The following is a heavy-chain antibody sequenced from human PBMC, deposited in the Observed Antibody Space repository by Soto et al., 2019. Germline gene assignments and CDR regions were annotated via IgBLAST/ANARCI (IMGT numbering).Heavy chain of an antibody. CDR3: ARDFKESQYYYYCMDV. Sequence: GGSLRLSCVVSGFTFGSYSMNWVRQAPGKGLEWVSSISSGGEYTYYADSVKGRFTISRDNAKNSVYLQMNSLTAEDTALYYCARDFKESQYYYYCMDVWGKGTTVTVSS. CDR1: GFTFGSYS. J-gene: IGHJ6*03. V-gene: IGHV3-21*06. CDR2: ISSGGEYT. D-gene: IGHD3-10*01.